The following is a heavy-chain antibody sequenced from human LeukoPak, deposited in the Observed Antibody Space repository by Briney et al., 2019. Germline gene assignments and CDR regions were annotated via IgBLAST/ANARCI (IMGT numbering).Heavy chain of an antibody. V-gene: IGHV4-59*01. J-gene: IGHJ6*02. D-gene: IGHD2-15*01. CDR1: GGSISSYY. CDR3: ARDRDCSGGSCYSEYYGMDV. CDR2: IYYSGST. Sequence: SETLSLTCTVSGGSISSYYWSWIRQPPGKGLEWIGYIYYSGSTNYNPSLKSRVTISVDTSKNHFSLKLSSVTAADTAVYYCARDRDCSGGSCYSEYYGMDVWGQGTTVTVSS.